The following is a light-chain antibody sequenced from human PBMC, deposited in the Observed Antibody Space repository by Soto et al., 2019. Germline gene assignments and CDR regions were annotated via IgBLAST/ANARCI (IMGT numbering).Light chain of an antibody. CDR1: QSVSSN. V-gene: IGKV3-15*01. CDR2: GAS. J-gene: IGKJ1*01. CDR3: QQYNNWPRT. Sequence: EILMTQSPATLSVSPGERATLSCRASQSVSSNLAWYQQKPGQAPRLLIYGASTRATGIPARFSGSGSGTEFTLTFSSLLSEDFAVFYCQQYNNWPRTFGKGTKVDIK.